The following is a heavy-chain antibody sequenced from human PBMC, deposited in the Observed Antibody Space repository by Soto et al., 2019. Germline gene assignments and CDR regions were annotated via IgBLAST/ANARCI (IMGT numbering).Heavy chain of an antibody. CDR3: AAGGTRWLHSPFDY. V-gene: IGHV1-24*01. J-gene: IGHJ4*02. D-gene: IGHD1-1*01. CDR2: FDPEDGET. Sequence: QVQLVQSGAEVRKPGASVKVSCKVSGHTLTELSMHWVRQAPGKGLEWMGGFDPEDGETISAQKFQGRVTVTEDTSTDSTYLELSSLRSEDKAVYYGAAGGTRWLHSPFDYWGQGTLVTISS. CDR1: GHTLTELS.